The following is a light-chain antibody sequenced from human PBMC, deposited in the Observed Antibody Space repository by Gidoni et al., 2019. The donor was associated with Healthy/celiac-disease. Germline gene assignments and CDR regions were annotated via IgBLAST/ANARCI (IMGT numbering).Light chain of an antibody. J-gene: IGKJ3*01. CDR1: QDISNY. V-gene: IGKV1-33*01. CDR2: DAS. Sequence: IQMTQSPSSLSASVGDRVTITCQASQDISNYLNWYQQKPGKDPKLLIYDASNLETGVPSRFSGSGSGTDFTFTISSLQHEDIATYYCQQYDNLLLFTFGPGTKVDIK. CDR3: QQYDNLLLFT.